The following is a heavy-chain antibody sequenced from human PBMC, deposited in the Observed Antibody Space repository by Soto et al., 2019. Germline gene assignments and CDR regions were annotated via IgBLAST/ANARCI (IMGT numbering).Heavy chain of an antibody. J-gene: IGHJ6*02. CDR1: GFTFSSYS. Sequence: GGSLRLSCAASGFTFSSYSMNWVRQAPGKGLEWVSSISSSSSYIYYADSVKGRFTISRDNAKNSLYLQMNSLRAEDTAVYYCASYDMTLRLVPAAYPESYGMDVWGQGTTVTVSS. CDR2: ISSSSSYI. D-gene: IGHD2-2*01. CDR3: ASYDMTLRLVPAAYPESYGMDV. V-gene: IGHV3-21*01.